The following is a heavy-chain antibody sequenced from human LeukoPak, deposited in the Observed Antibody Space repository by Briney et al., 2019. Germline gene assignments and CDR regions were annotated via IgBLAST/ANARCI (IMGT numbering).Heavy chain of an antibody. V-gene: IGHV4-59*01. CDR2: IYYSGST. Sequence: SETLSLTCTVSGGSISSYYWSWIRPPPAKGVAGIGYIYYSGSTNYHPSLKSRVTISVDTSKNQFSLKLSSVTAADTAVYYCASTRLGQWLVYYFDYWGQGTLVTVSS. J-gene: IGHJ4*02. D-gene: IGHD6-19*01. CDR1: GGSISSYY. CDR3: ASTRLGQWLVYYFDY.